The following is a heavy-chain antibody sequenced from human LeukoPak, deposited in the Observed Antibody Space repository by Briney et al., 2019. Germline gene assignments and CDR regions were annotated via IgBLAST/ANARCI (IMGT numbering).Heavy chain of an antibody. D-gene: IGHD6-6*01. Sequence: PGGSLRLSCAASGFTLGTYWMNWVRQAPGKGLEWVANIKQDGSEKRYVDSVKGRFTISRDNAKNSLYLQMNSLRAEDTAVYYCASFKIAALVYWGQGTLVTVSS. V-gene: IGHV3-7*01. J-gene: IGHJ4*02. CDR1: GFTLGTYW. CDR2: IKQDGSEK. CDR3: ASFKIAALVY.